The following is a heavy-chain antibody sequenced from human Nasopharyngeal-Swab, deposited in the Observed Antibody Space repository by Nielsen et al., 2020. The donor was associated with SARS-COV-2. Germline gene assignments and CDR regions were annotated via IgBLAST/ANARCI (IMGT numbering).Heavy chain of an antibody. V-gene: IGHV3-30*18. CDR3: AKDRITMIVVVPDY. D-gene: IGHD3-22*01. Sequence: GGSLRLSWAASGFTFSSYGMHWVRQAPGKGLEWVAVISYDGSNKYYADSVKGRFTISRDNSKNTLYLQMNSLRAEDTAVYYCAKDRITMIVVVPDYWGQGTLVTVSS. CDR2: ISYDGSNK. CDR1: GFTFSSYG. J-gene: IGHJ4*02.